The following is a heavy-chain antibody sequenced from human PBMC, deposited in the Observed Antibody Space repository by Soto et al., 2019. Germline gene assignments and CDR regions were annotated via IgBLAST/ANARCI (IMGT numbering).Heavy chain of an antibody. D-gene: IGHD2-2*01. J-gene: IGHJ6*02. Sequence: GASVKVFCKASGYTFTSYGISWMRQAPGQGLEWMGWISAYNGNTSYAQKLQGRVTMTTDTSTSTAYMELRSLRSDDTAVYYCARDLPPVVVPAAISGSYYYYGMDVWGQGTTVTVSS. V-gene: IGHV1-18*04. CDR2: ISAYNGNT. CDR3: ARDLPPVVVPAAISGSYYYYGMDV. CDR1: GYTFTSYG.